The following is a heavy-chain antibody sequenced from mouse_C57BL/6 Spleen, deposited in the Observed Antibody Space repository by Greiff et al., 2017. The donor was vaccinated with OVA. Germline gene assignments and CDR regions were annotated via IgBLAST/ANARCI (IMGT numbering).Heavy chain of an antibody. Sequence: VQLQQSGAELVRPGASVKLSCTASGFNIKDDYMHWVKQRPEQGLEWIRWIDPENGDTEYASKFQGKATITADTSSNTAYLQLSSLTSEDTAVYYCTTNYYGSSSAWFAYWGQGTLVTVSA. CDR3: TTNYYGSSSAWFAY. J-gene: IGHJ3*01. CDR1: GFNIKDDY. D-gene: IGHD1-1*01. CDR2: IDPENGDT. V-gene: IGHV14-4*01.